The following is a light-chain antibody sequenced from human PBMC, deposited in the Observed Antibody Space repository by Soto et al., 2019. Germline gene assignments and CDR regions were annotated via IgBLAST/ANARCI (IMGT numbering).Light chain of an antibody. V-gene: IGLV1-40*01. J-gene: IGLJ2*01. CDR2: GNN. Sequence: QSVLTQPPSVSGAPGQRVTISCTGSRSNIGAGYDVQWYQQVPGTAPKLLMYGNNNRPSGVPDRFSGSKSGTSASLAIAGLLAEDEADYYCQSYDISLTGVLFGGGTKLTVL. CDR3: QSYDISLTGVL. CDR1: RSNIGAGYD.